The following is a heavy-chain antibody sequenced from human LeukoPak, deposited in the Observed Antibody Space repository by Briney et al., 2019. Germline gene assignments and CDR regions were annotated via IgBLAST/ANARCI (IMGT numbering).Heavy chain of an antibody. V-gene: IGHV3-30*04. CDR1: GFTLSSYA. CDR2: ISYDGSNK. D-gene: IGHD1-26*01. CDR3: ARVEGASIFDY. J-gene: IGHJ4*02. Sequence: GGSLRLSCAASGFTLSSYAMHWVRQAPGKGLEWVAVISYDGSNKYYADSVKGRFTISRDNSKNTLYLQMNSLRAEDTAVYYCARVEGASIFDYWGQGTLVTVSS.